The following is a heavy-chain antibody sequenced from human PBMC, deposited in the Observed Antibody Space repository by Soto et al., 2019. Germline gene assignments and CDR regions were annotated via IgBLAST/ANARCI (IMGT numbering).Heavy chain of an antibody. V-gene: IGHV1-46*01. Sequence: ASVKVSCKASGYTFTHYYIHWVRQAPGQGLEWMGIINPNGGITTYAQKFRAGFSMTRDTSTSTVYLELSSLRSEDSAVYYCATSVNSAMAFDYWGQGTLVTVS. CDR1: GYTFTHYY. J-gene: IGHJ4*02. CDR2: INPNGGIT. CDR3: ATSVNSAMAFDY. D-gene: IGHD5-18*01.